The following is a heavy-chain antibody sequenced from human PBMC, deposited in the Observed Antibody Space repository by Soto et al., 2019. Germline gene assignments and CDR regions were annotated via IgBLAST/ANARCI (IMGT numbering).Heavy chain of an antibody. CDR2: SSPRGDTI. CDR1: GFSLANYP. J-gene: IGHJ4*02. Sequence: PGGSLRLSCVASGFSLANYPMNWVHQTPGKGLEWISYSSPRGDTIYYADSVEGRFTISRDNARNSLSLHMSSLRDEDSALYYCAKGPHTNVGWPYYFESWGQGVPVTVPQ. V-gene: IGHV3-48*02. CDR3: AKGPHTNVGWPYYFES. D-gene: IGHD6-19*01.